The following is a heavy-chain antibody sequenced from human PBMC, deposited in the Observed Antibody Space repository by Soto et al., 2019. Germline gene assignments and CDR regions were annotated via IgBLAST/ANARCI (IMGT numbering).Heavy chain of an antibody. V-gene: IGHV4-59*08. J-gene: IGHJ4*02. Sequence: QVQLQESGPGLVKPSETLSLTCTVSGDSIRSSYWSWIRQPPGKGLEWIGYISNSGSTNYNSSLNRRVTISVDKYKNQLSLKLSSVTAADTALYYCARVSGRRATDFDYWGQGILVTVSS. D-gene: IGHD5-12*01. CDR3: ARVSGRRATDFDY. CDR2: ISNSGST. CDR1: GDSIRSSY.